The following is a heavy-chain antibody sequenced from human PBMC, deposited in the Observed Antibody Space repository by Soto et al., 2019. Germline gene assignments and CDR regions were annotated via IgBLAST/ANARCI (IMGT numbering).Heavy chain of an antibody. Sequence: SETLSLTCTVSGGSISSSSYYWGWIRQPPGNGLEWIGSIYYSGSTYYNPFLKSRVTILVDTSKNQFSLKLSSVTAADTAVYYCAREPYYYGSGSYYWFDPWGQGTLVTVSS. D-gene: IGHD3-10*01. CDR3: AREPYYYGSGSYYWFDP. V-gene: IGHV4-39*07. CDR1: GGSISSSSYY. CDR2: IYYSGST. J-gene: IGHJ5*02.